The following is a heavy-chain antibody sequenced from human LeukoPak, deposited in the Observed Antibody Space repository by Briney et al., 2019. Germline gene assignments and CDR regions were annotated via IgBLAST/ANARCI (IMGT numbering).Heavy chain of an antibody. Sequence: SETLSLTCTVSGDSINNDNYYWAWIRQPPGKGLEWIGSIYYSGTTYYNPSLNSRVSISGDTANNHFSLKVSSVTAADTAVYYCARQKILLPNWFDPWGQGTLVTVSS. J-gene: IGHJ5*02. CDR3: ARQKILLPNWFDP. V-gene: IGHV4-39*01. D-gene: IGHD2-15*01. CDR1: GDSINNDNYY. CDR2: IYYSGTT.